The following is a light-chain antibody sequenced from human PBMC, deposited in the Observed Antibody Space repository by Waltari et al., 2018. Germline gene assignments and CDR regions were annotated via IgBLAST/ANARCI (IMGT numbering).Light chain of an antibody. Sequence: ETTLTQSPAFMSATPRDKVNNSCRASQDIDDEMNWYQQKPGEGAIFIIQEATTLVPGNPPRVSGSRYGTDFTLTINNIQSEDVASYFCLEHDNFPTHTFGQGTKLEIK. CDR1: QDIDDE. J-gene: IGKJ2*01. CDR2: EAT. CDR3: LEHDNFPTHT. V-gene: IGKV5-2*01.